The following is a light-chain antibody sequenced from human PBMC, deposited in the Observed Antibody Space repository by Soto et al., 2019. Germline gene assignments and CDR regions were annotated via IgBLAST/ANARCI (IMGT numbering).Light chain of an antibody. Sequence: DIVMTQSPDSLALSLGEGATINCKSSQSVLYSSNNKNYLAWYQQKPGQSPKLPISWASTRESGVPDRFSGRGSGTDFTITISSLQAEDVAVYHCQQYDTTPRTFGQGTKVKIK. V-gene: IGKV4-1*01. CDR3: QQYDTTPRT. CDR2: WAS. J-gene: IGKJ1*01. CDR1: QSVLYSSNNKNY.